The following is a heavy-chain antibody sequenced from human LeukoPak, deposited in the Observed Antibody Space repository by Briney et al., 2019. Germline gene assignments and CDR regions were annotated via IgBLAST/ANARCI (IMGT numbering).Heavy chain of an antibody. CDR3: ARDRDVPAIGMDV. CDR2: ISSSSSYM. V-gene: IGHV3-21*06. Sequence: GGSLRLSCAASGFTFSSYTMNWVRQAPGKGLEWVSSISSSSSYMYYADSVKGRFTISRDNAKNSLYLQMNSLRAEDTAVYYRARDRDVPAIGMDVWGQGTTVTVPS. J-gene: IGHJ6*02. CDR1: GFTFSSYT.